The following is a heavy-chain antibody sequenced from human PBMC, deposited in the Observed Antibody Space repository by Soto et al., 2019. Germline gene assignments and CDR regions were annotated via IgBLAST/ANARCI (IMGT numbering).Heavy chain of an antibody. D-gene: IGHD2-15*01. CDR1: GFTFSSYA. Sequence: QVQLVESGGGVVQPGRSLRLSCAASGFTFSSYAMHWVRQAPGKGLEWVAVISYDGSNKYYADSVKGRFTISRDNSKNTLYLQMNSLRAEDTAVYYCARGCSGGSCYSGGYYYGMDVWGQGTTVTVSS. J-gene: IGHJ6*02. CDR3: ARGCSGGSCYSGGYYYGMDV. CDR2: ISYDGSNK. V-gene: IGHV3-30-3*01.